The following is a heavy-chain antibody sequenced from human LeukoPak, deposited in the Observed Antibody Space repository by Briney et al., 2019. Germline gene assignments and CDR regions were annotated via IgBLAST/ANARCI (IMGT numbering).Heavy chain of an antibody. J-gene: IGHJ4*02. CDR3: AREGGPYRPLDY. CDR2: VNLQGST. V-gene: IGHV4-4*02. CDR1: GGSITNTNY. Sequence: SDTLSLTCGVSGGSITNTNYWTWVRQPPAKGLEWGGEVNLQGSTNYNPSLMGRVAIAVDTSENHISLQLTSGTAADTAVYYWAREGGPYRPLDYSGQGTLVTVPS.